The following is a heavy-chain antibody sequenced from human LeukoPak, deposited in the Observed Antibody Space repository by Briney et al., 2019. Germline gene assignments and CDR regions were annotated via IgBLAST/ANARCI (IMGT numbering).Heavy chain of an antibody. J-gene: IGHJ4*02. CDR2: TYYRSKWYN. CDR1: GDSVSSNSAA. CDR3: ARDKAYYDSSGYGFDY. Sequence: SQTLSLTCAISGDSVSSNSAAWNWIRQSPSRGLEWLGRTYYRSKWYNNYAVSVKSRITINPDTSKNQFSLQLNSVTPEDTAVYYCARDKAYYDSSGYGFDYWGQGTLVTVSS. V-gene: IGHV6-1*01. D-gene: IGHD3-22*01.